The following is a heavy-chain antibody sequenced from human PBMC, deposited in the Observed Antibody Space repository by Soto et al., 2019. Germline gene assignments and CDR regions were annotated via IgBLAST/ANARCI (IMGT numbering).Heavy chain of an antibody. Sequence: QQQQVQSGAEVKKTGSSVKVSCKASGGTFSIYGFSWVRQAPGQGPEWIGGIIPILTTPNYAQKFQGRVTIVADESTTTVYMELSSLKFEDTAVYYCATSVGIAPTGEDGMDVWGQGTSVTVSS. D-gene: IGHD2-8*02. CDR3: ATSVGIAPTGEDGMDV. CDR1: GGTFSIYG. J-gene: IGHJ6*02. CDR2: IIPILTTP. V-gene: IGHV1-69*01.